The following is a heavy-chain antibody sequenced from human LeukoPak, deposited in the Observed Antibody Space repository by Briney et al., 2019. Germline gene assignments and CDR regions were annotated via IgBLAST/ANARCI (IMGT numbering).Heavy chain of an antibody. CDR3: ARALEWLPKSDY. J-gene: IGHJ4*02. Sequence: SQTLSLTCTVSGGSTSSGGYYWSWIRQHPGKGLEWTGYIYYSGSTYYNPSLKSRVTISVDTSKNQFSLKLSSVTAADTAVYYCARALEWLPKSDYWGQGTLVTVSS. V-gene: IGHV4-31*03. CDR2: IYYSGST. D-gene: IGHD3-3*01. CDR1: GGSTSSGGYY.